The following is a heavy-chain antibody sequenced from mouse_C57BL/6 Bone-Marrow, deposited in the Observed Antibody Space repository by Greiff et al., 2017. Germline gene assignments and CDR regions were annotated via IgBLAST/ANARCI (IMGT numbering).Heavy chain of an antibody. CDR3: ARYGHYAMDY. CDR1: GYAFTNYL. Sequence: VQRVESGAELVRPGTSVKVSCKASGYAFTNYLIEWVKQRPGQGLEWIGVINPGSGGTNYNEKFKGKATLTADKSSSTAYMQLSSLTSEDSAVYFYARYGHYAMDYWGQGTSVTVSS. V-gene: IGHV1-54*01. J-gene: IGHJ4*01. D-gene: IGHD1-1*02. CDR2: INPGSGGT.